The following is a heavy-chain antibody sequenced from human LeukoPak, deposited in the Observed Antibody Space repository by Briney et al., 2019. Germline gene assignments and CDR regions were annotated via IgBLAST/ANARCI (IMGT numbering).Heavy chain of an antibody. CDR1: GYSISSGYY. V-gene: IGHV4-38-2*02. J-gene: IGHJ6*03. Sequence: PSETLSLTCTVSGYSISSGYYWGWIRQPPGKGLEWIGSIYHSGSTYYNPSLKSRVTISVDTSKNQFSLKLSSVTAADTAVYYCAKSPYFDWLTTAYYYYMDVWGKGTTVTISS. D-gene: IGHD3-9*01. CDR2: IYHSGST. CDR3: AKSPYFDWLTTAYYYYMDV.